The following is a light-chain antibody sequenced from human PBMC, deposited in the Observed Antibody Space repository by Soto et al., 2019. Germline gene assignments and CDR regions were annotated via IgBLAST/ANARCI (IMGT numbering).Light chain of an antibody. J-gene: IGLJ2*01. CDR2: RDN. V-gene: IGLV6-57*04. CDR3: QSYDGNNVL. Sequence: NFMLTQPHSVSESPGKTVTISCTRSSGNIATNLVQWYQQRPGSAPTTVIYRDNQRPSGVPDRFSGSVDSSSNSASLTISGLKTEDEADYYCQSYDGNNVLFGGGTKVTVL. CDR1: SGNIATNL.